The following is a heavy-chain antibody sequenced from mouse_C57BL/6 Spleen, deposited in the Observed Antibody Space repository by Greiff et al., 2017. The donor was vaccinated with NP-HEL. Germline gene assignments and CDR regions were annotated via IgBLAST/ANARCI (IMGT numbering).Heavy chain of an antibody. J-gene: IGHJ2*01. Sequence: QVQLQQSGPELVKPGASVKISCKASGYAFSSSWMNWVKQRPGKGLEWIGRIYPGDGDTNYNGKFKGKATLTADKSSSTAYMQLSSLTSEDSAVYFCARVGYYGSSPLDYWGQGTTLTVSS. CDR3: ARVGYYGSSPLDY. D-gene: IGHD1-1*01. CDR1: GYAFSSSW. CDR2: IYPGDGDT. V-gene: IGHV1-82*01.